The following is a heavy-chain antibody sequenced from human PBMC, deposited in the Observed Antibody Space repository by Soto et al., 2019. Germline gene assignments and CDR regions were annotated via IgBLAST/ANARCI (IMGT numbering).Heavy chain of an antibody. V-gene: IGHV5-51*01. Sequence: GESLKISCKASGYRFTSYWIGWVRQMPGKGLEWMGIIFPADSDPRYSPSFQGQVTMSVDKSISTAYLQWSSLKASDTATYYCARTNYGGNWFDSWGQGTLVTVSS. J-gene: IGHJ5*02. CDR3: ARTNYGGNWFDS. D-gene: IGHD4-17*01. CDR1: GYRFTSYW. CDR2: IFPADSDP.